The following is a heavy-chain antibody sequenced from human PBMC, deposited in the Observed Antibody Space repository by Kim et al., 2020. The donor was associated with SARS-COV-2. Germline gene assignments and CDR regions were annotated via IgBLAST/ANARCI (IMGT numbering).Heavy chain of an antibody. CDR1: GFTFSNYG. D-gene: IGHD3-10*01. Sequence: GGSLRLSCVASGFTFSNYGMHWVRQAPGKGLEWVAVLWYDGSDKYYVDSVKGRFTISRDNSKNTLYLQMNSLRVEDTAVYYCARDLGYGSRSYPYYGMDVWGQGITVTVSS. CDR2: LWYDGSDK. J-gene: IGHJ6*02. CDR3: ARDLGYGSRSYPYYGMDV. V-gene: IGHV3-33*01.